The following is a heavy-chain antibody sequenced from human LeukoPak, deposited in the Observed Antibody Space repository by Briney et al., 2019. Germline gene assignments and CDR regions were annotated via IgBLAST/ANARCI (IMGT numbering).Heavy chain of an antibody. CDR1: GFTFSSYS. CDR3: AREYYY. D-gene: IGHD3-10*01. J-gene: IGHJ4*02. Sequence: GGSLRLSCAASGFTFSSYSMNWVRQAPGKGLEWVAVISYDGSNKYYADSVKGRFTISRDNSKNTLYLQMNSLRAEDTAVYYCAREYYYWGQGTLVTVSS. V-gene: IGHV3-30*03. CDR2: ISYDGSNK.